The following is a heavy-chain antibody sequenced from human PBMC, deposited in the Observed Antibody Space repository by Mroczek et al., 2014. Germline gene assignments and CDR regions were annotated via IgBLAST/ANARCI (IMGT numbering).Heavy chain of an antibody. CDR1: GGSFSGYY. D-gene: IGHD5-24*01. Sequence: QVQLQQWGAGLLKPSETLSLTCAVYGGSFSGYYWSWIRQPPGKGLEWIGEINHSGSTNYNPSLKSRVTISVDTSKNQFSLKLSSVTAADTAVYYCARSVEMATKDGMDVWGQGTTVTVSS. CDR2: INHSGST. CDR3: ARSVEMATKDGMDV. V-gene: IGHV4-34*01. J-gene: IGHJ6*02.